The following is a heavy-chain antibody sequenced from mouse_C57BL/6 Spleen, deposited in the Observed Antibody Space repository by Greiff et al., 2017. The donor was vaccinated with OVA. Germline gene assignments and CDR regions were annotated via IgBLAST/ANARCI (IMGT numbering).Heavy chain of an antibody. V-gene: IGHV5-16*01. Sequence: EVKLMESEGGLVQPGSSMKLSCTASGFTFSDYYMAWVRQVPEKGLEWVANIDSDGSSTYYLDSLKSRFIISRANAKNILYLQMSSLKSEDTATYYCARDSHYGNLYYYAMDYWGQGTSVTVSS. CDR3: ARDSHYGNLYYYAMDY. D-gene: IGHD2-1*01. CDR1: GFTFSDYY. CDR2: IDSDGSST. J-gene: IGHJ4*01.